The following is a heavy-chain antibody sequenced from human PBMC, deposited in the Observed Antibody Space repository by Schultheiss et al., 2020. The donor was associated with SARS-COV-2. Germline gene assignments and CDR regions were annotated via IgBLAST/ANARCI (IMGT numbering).Heavy chain of an antibody. CDR1: GFTFSSYW. D-gene: IGHD1-26*01. CDR2: INSDGSST. V-gene: IGHV3-74*01. CDR3: ANHKYSGSYLGFYFDY. J-gene: IGHJ4*02. Sequence: GGSLRLSCAASGFTFSSYWMHWVRQAPGKGLVWVSRINSDGSSTSYADSVKGRFTISRDNAKNTLYLQMNSLRAEDTAVYYCANHKYSGSYLGFYFDYWGQGTLVTVSS.